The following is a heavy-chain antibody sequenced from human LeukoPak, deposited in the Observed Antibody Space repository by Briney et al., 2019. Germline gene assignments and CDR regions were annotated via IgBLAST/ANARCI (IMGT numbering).Heavy chain of an antibody. Sequence: GGSLRLSCAASGFTFSSYAMSWVRQAPEKGLEWVSTNSGSGGGKYYADSVKGRFTISRDDSKNTLYLQMNSLRAEDTAVYYCVKDLGRYRNNCFDYWGQGTLVTVSS. J-gene: IGHJ4*02. CDR3: VKDLGRYRNNCFDY. CDR1: GFTFSSYA. CDR2: NSGSGGGK. V-gene: IGHV3-23*01. D-gene: IGHD1-26*01.